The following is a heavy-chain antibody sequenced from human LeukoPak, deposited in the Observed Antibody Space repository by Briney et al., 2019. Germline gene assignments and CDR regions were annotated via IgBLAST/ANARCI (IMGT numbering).Heavy chain of an antibody. J-gene: IGHJ4*02. Sequence: GGSLRLSCEASGFTFSSYAMSWVRQAPGKELEWVSAISGSGGSTYYADSVKGRFTISRDNSKNTLYLQMNSLRAEDTAVYYCAKSPYCSSTSCYKAWDYWGQGTLVTVSS. CDR2: ISGSGGST. V-gene: IGHV3-23*01. CDR1: GFTFSSYA. D-gene: IGHD2-2*02. CDR3: AKSPYCSSTSCYKAWDY.